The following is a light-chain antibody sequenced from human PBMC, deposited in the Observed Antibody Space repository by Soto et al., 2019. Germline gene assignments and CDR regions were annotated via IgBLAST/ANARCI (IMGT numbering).Light chain of an antibody. J-gene: IGKJ1*01. Sequence: EIVMTQSPATLSVSPGERATLSCRASQSVSSNLAWYQQKPGQAPSLLIYGASTRATGIPARFSGSGSGTDFTLTISSLQSDDFVVYYCQQYNNWPLWTFGQGTKLEIK. V-gene: IGKV3-15*01. CDR1: QSVSSN. CDR3: QQYNNWPLWT. CDR2: GAS.